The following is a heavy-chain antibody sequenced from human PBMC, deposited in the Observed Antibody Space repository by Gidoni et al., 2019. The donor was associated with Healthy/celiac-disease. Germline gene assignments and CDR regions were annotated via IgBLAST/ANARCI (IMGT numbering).Heavy chain of an antibody. CDR3: ARGIPMITFGGVMGGYFDY. Sequence: QVQLQQWGAGLLKPSETLSLTCAVYGGSFSGYYWSWIRQPPGKGLEGIGEINHSGSTNYNPSLKSRVTISVDTSKNQFSLKLSSVTAADTAVYYCARGIPMITFGGVMGGYFDYWGQGTLVTVSS. V-gene: IGHV4-34*01. D-gene: IGHD3-16*01. CDR1: GGSFSGYY. CDR2: INHSGST. J-gene: IGHJ4*02.